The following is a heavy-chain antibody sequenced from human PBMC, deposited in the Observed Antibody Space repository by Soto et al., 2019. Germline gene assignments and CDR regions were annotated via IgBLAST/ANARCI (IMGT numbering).Heavy chain of an antibody. D-gene: IGHD2-2*01. CDR2: IYYSGST. CDR1: GGSISSYY. V-gene: IGHV4-59*01. J-gene: IGHJ4*02. Sequence: SETLSLTCTVSGGSISSYYWSWIRQPPGKGLEWIGYIYYSGSTNYNPSLKSRVTISVDTSKNQFSLKLSSVTAADTAVYYCATYPFVVPADYYDYWGQGTLVTVSS. CDR3: ATYPFVVPADYYDY.